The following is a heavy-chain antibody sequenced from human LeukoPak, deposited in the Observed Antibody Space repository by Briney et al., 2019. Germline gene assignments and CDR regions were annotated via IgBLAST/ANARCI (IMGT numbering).Heavy chain of an antibody. CDR3: ARVTITMVRGVILNWYYYYYMDV. V-gene: IGHV3-23*01. D-gene: IGHD3-10*01. Sequence: QSGGSLRLSCAASGFTFSSYAMSWVRQAPGKGLEGVSAIRGSGGTTYYADSVKGRFTISRDNSKNTLHLQMNSLRAEDTAVYYCARVTITMVRGVILNWYYYYYMDVWGKGTTVTVSS. CDR2: IRGSGGTT. CDR1: GFTFSSYA. J-gene: IGHJ6*03.